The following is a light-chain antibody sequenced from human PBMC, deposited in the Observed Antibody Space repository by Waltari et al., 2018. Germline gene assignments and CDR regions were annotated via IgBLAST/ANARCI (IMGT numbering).Light chain of an antibody. CDR3: LQYNDWPPWT. Sequence: EIVLTQSPATLSVSPGERATLSCRASQSVTSNLAWYQQKPGQAPRLLIFGACTSATDIPARFSGSGSGTEFTLTISSLQSEVFAVYYCLQYNDWPPWTFGQGTKVEIK. V-gene: IGKV3-15*01. CDR1: QSVTSN. J-gene: IGKJ1*01. CDR2: GAC.